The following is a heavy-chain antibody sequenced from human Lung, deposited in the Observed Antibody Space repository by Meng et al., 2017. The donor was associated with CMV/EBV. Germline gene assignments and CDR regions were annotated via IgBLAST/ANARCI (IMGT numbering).Heavy chain of an antibody. Sequence: SCEASGFTFNDYYMNWVRQAPGKGLEWVSSISGRSAIYYADSVKGRFTVSRDNAKNSLYLQMNSLRPEDTAVYYCANPGEGDCSTGSCQDAFDMWGQGTXVTVSS. CDR1: GFTFNDYY. D-gene: IGHD2-15*01. J-gene: IGHJ3*02. CDR2: ISGRSAI. CDR3: ANPGEGDCSTGSCQDAFDM. V-gene: IGHV3-69-1*01.